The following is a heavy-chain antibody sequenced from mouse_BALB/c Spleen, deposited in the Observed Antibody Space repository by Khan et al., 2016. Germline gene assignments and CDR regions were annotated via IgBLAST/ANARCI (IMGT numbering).Heavy chain of an antibody. J-gene: IGHJ4*01. CDR2: ISYSGGT. CDR3: ARYDGSSYVRGKDD. V-gene: IGHV3-8*02. CDR1: GDSITSGY. D-gene: IGHD1-1*01. Sequence: EVKLEESGPSLVKPSQTLSLTCSVTGDSITSGYWNWIRKFPGNKLEYMGYISYSGGTYNNPSLKSRISITRDTSKNQYYLQLNSVTTEDTGTYYCARYDGSSYVRGKDDWGQGLSVTVSS.